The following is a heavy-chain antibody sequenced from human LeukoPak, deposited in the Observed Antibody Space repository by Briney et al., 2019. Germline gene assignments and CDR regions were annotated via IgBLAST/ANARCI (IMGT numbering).Heavy chain of an antibody. D-gene: IGHD1-26*01. J-gene: IGHJ4*02. V-gene: IGHV4-34*01. Sequence: SETLSLTCAVYGGSFSGYYWSWIRQPPGKGLGWIGEINHSGSTNYNPSLKSRVTISVDTSKNQFSLKLSSVTAADTAVYYCAFWSGSYDSWGQGTLVTVSS. CDR1: GGSFSGYY. CDR3: AFWSGSYDS. CDR2: INHSGST.